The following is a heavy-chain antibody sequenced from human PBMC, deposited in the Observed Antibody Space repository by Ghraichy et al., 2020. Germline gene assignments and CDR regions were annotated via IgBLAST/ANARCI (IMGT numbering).Heavy chain of an antibody. CDR3: ARGHYGV. V-gene: IGHV3-15*01. CDR1: GFTFSNDW. D-gene: IGHD3-10*01. Sequence: GGSLRLSCTASGFTFSNDWMNWVRQFPGKGLEWVGHIKPSANGGATEYNAPVKGRFIISRDDSKNTLYLHMAALRTADTAIYFCARGHYGVWGQGTLVTVSS. J-gene: IGHJ3*01. CDR2: IKPSANGGAT.